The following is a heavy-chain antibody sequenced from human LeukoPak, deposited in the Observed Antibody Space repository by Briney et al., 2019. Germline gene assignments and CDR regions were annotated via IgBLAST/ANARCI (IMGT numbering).Heavy chain of an antibody. D-gene: IGHD3-10*01. CDR1: GFSLSTSGVG. V-gene: IGHV2-5*02. Sequence: SGPTLVNPTQTLTLTYTFSGFSLSTSGVGVGWIRQPPGKALEWLALIYWDDDKRYSPSLKSRLIITKDTSKNQVVLTMTNMDPVDTATYYCAHFSKVLLWFGELSFNAFDIWGQGTMVTVSS. CDR3: AHFSKVLLWFGELSFNAFDI. CDR2: IYWDDDK. J-gene: IGHJ3*02.